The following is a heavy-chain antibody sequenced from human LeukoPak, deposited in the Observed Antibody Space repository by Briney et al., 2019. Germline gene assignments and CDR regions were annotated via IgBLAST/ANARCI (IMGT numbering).Heavy chain of an antibody. V-gene: IGHV4-4*07. D-gene: IGHD1-26*01. CDR3: ARASPSGSYRL. CDR2: IYTSGST. Sequence: PSQTLSLTCTVSGGSIRSYYWSWIRQPAGKGLEWIGRIYTSGSTNYNPSLKSRVTMSVDTSKNQFSLKLSSVTAADTALYYCARASPSGSYRLWGQGTLVTVSS. CDR1: GGSIRSYY. J-gene: IGHJ4*02.